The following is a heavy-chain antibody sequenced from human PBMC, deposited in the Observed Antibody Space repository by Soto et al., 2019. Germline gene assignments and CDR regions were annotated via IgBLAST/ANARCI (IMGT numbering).Heavy chain of an antibody. D-gene: IGHD6-13*01. CDR1: GFTFSSYG. Sequence: VGSLRLSCAASGFTFSSYGMHWVRQAPGKGLEWVAVIWYDGSNKYYADSVKGRFTISRDNSKHTLYLQMNSLSDEDPAVSSCARDIGVGAAGVGYWGQGTLVTVSS. CDR2: IWYDGSNK. CDR3: ARDIGVGAAGVGY. V-gene: IGHV3-33*01. J-gene: IGHJ4*02.